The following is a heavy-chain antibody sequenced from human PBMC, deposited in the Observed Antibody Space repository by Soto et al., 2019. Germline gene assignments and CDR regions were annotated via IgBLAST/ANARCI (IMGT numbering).Heavy chain of an antibody. Sequence: EVQLVESGGGLVKPGGSLRLSCAASGFTFSNAWMSWVRQAPGKGLEWVGRIKSKTDGGTTDYATPVKGRFTISRDDSKNTLYLQMNSLKTEDTAVYYCTTDIYTYDYGDYESGGAFDYWGQGTLVTVSS. CDR1: GFTFSNAW. CDR3: TTDIYTYDYGDYESGGAFDY. V-gene: IGHV3-15*01. J-gene: IGHJ4*02. D-gene: IGHD4-17*01. CDR2: IKSKTDGGTT.